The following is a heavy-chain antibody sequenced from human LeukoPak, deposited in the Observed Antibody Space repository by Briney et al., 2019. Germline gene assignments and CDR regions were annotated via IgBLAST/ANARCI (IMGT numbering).Heavy chain of an antibody. CDR1: GYSFTSYW. Sequence: GESLKISCKGSGYSFTSYWIGWVRQMPGKGLEWMGIIYPGDSDTRYSPSFQGQVTTSADKSISTAYLQWSSLKASDTAMYYCARQGGYYDSSGYIGYWGQGTLVTVSS. D-gene: IGHD3-22*01. CDR3: ARQGGYYDSSGYIGY. CDR2: IYPGDSDT. V-gene: IGHV5-51*01. J-gene: IGHJ4*02.